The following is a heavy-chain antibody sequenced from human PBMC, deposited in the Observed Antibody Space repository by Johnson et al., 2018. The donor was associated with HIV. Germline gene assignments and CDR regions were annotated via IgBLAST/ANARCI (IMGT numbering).Heavy chain of an antibody. CDR1: GFTVSSNE. V-gene: IGHV3-38-3*01. J-gene: IGHJ3*02. CDR3: ARVGDGSGYYFDAFDI. Sequence: MLLVESRRVLVQPGGSLRLSCAASGFTVSSNEMSWVRQAPGKGLEWVSSISGISTYYADYRKGRFTIPRDNSRNTLHLQMNSLRAEDTAVYYCARVGDGSGYYFDAFDIWGQGTMVTVSS. D-gene: IGHD3-22*01. CDR2: ISGIST.